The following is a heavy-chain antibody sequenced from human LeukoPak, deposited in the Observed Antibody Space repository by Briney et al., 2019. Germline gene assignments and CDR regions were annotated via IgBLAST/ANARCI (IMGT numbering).Heavy chain of an antibody. V-gene: IGHV4-59*12. Sequence: PSETLSLTCTVSGGSISSYYWSWIRQPPGKGLEWIGYIYYSGSTYYNPSLKSRVTISVDTSKNQFSLKLSSVTAADTAVYYCAREPSFTMIVVVTVPDAFDIWGQGTMVTVSS. CDR3: AREPSFTMIVVVTVPDAFDI. CDR2: IYYSGST. D-gene: IGHD3-22*01. CDR1: GGSISSYY. J-gene: IGHJ3*02.